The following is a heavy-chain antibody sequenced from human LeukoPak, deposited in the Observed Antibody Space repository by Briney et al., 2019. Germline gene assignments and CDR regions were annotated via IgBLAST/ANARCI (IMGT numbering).Heavy chain of an antibody. V-gene: IGHV4-39*01. J-gene: IGHJ5*01. CDR2: ILYTGRT. CDR1: GGSISTSSYY. CDR3: ARQPSLSYCSSGTCWFDS. D-gene: IGHD2-15*01. Sequence: KPSETLSLTCTVSGGSISTSSYYWGWIRQPPGKGLEWIGSILYTGRTYYNPSLKSRVTISVDTSKNQFSLKLNSVTAADAALYYCARQPSLSYCSSGTCWFDSWGQGTLVTVSS.